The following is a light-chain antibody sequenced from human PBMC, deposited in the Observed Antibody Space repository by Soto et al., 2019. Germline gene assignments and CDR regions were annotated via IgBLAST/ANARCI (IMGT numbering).Light chain of an antibody. J-gene: IGKJ2*01. Sequence: EIVLTQSPGTLSLSPGERATLSCRASQSISSSYLAWYQQRPGQAPRLLIYGGSSRATSIPDRFSGSGSGTDFTLTINRLEPEDFAVYYGHCQQYGVSPVYTFGQGTKLEIK. CDR3: QQYGVSPVYT. V-gene: IGKV3-20*01. CDR1: QSISSSY. CDR2: GGS.